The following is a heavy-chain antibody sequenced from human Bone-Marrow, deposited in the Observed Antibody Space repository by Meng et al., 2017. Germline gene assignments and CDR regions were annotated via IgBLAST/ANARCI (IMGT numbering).Heavy chain of an antibody. V-gene: IGHV1-18*01. D-gene: IGHD1-26*01. CDR1: GYTFTRYG. CDR3: VKEWELGSFDY. Sequence: VRLMQAESGCKKAGGSWEVSCTASGYTFTRYGISWVGQGPGQGLEWMGWISAYNGNTNYAQKLQGRVTMTTDTSTSTAYMELRSLRSDDTAVYYCVKEWELGSFDYWGQGTLVTVSS. J-gene: IGHJ4*02. CDR2: ISAYNGNT.